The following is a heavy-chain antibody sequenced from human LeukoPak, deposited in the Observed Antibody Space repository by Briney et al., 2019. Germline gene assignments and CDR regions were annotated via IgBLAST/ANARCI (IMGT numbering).Heavy chain of an antibody. D-gene: IGHD3-22*01. V-gene: IGHV1-2*02. CDR2: INPNSGGT. J-gene: IGHJ4*02. Sequence: GASVKVPCKASGYTFTGYYMHWVRQAPGQGLEWMGWINPNSGGTNYAQKFQGRVTMTRDTSIRTAYMELSRLRADDTAVYYCASQQPGGYLLRWGQGTLVTVSS. CDR1: GYTFTGYY. CDR3: ASQQPGGYLLR.